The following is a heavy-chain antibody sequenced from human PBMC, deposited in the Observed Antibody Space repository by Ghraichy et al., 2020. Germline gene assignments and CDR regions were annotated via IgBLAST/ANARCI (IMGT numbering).Heavy chain of an antibody. D-gene: IGHD4-17*01. J-gene: IGHJ4*02. V-gene: IGHV3-7*01. CDR2: IKQDGSEK. CDR1: GFTFSSYW. Sequence: RGSLRLSCAASGFTFSSYWMSWVRQAPGKGLEWVANIKQDGSEKYYVDSVKGRFTISRDNAKNSLYLQMNSLRAEDTAVYYCARDIIWLGYGDYAENYWGQGTLVTVSS. CDR3: ARDIIWLGYGDYAENY.